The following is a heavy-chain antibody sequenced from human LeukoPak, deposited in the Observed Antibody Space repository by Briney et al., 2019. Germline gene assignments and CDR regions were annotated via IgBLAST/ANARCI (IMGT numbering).Heavy chain of an antibody. CDR1: AGSISSYY. J-gene: IGHJ3*02. Sequence: SETLSLTCTVSAGSISSYYWSWIRQPAGKGLEWIGRFYSSGSTNYNPSLTSRVTISLDKTKNQFSLKLTSVTAADTAVYYCARGGAAGDAFYIWGQGTMGTVSS. D-gene: IGHD1-14*01. CDR2: FYSSGST. CDR3: ARGGAAGDAFYI. V-gene: IGHV4-4*07.